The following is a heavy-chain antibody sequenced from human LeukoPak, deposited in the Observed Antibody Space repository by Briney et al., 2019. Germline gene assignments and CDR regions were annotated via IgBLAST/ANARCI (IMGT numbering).Heavy chain of an antibody. J-gene: IGHJ4*02. Sequence: GGSLRLSCAVSGXTVSSNYMTWVRQAPGKGLEWVSVIYSGGSTYYVDSVKGRFTISRDNSKNTVYLQMNRLRADDTAVYYCARDSDDSLDYWGQGTLVTVSS. V-gene: IGHV3-66*01. CDR3: ARDSDDSLDY. D-gene: IGHD3-22*01. CDR2: IYSGGST. CDR1: GXTVSSNY.